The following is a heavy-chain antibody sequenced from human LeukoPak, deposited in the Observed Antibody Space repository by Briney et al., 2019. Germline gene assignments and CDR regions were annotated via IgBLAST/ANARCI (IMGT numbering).Heavy chain of an antibody. V-gene: IGHV4-59*08. CDR2: IYYSGST. Sequence: SETLSLTCTVSGGSISDYYRGWIRQPPGKGLEWIGYIYYSGSTNYNPSLKSRVTISVDTSKNQFSLKLSSVTAADTAVYYCAKVRGVILSSLGYFDYWGQGTLVTVSS. J-gene: IGHJ4*02. D-gene: IGHD3-10*01. CDR1: GGSISDYY. CDR3: AKVRGVILSSLGYFDY.